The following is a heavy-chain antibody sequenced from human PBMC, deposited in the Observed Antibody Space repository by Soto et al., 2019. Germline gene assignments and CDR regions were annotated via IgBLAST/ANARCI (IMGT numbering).Heavy chain of an antibody. V-gene: IGHV3-23*01. CDR1: GFTFSSCA. Sequence: EVQLLESGGGLVQPGGSLRLSCAASGFTFSSCAMGWVRQAPGKGLEWVSDIIDSGGSTYYADSVKGRFTISRDNSKSTRDLQRNSPGAEDTALYYCTQGRGYYDYYGVDVWGQGTTVPVSS. CDR2: IIDSGGST. CDR3: TQGRGYYDYYGVDV. J-gene: IGHJ6*02.